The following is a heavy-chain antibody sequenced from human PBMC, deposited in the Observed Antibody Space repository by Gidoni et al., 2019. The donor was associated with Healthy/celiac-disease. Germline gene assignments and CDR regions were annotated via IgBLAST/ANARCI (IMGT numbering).Heavy chain of an antibody. J-gene: IGHJ4*02. CDR2: IWKDGSKT. V-gene: IGHV3-33*01. CDR1: GFTFSHYA. CDR3: ARDGGGSSPDY. Sequence: QVHLVEPGGGVVQPGRSLRLSCVSSGFTFSHYAFHWVRQAPGKGLEWVALIWKDGSKTYYADSVKGRFTISRDDSKNTLYLQMNSLGVEDTAVYYCARDGGGSSPDYWGQGTLLTVSS. D-gene: IGHD3-10*01.